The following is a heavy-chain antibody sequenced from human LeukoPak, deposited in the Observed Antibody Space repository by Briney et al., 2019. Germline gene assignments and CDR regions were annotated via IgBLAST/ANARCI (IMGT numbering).Heavy chain of an antibody. CDR1: GFTFSDYY. D-gene: IGHD6-6*01. J-gene: IGHJ4*02. CDR2: IKQDGSVK. CDR3: ARIGYSSSSFDY. V-gene: IGHV3-7*01. Sequence: GGSLRLSCAASGFTFSDYYMSWIRQAPGRGLEGVANIKQDGSVKYYVDSVKGRFTISRDNAKNSLYLQMNSLRAEDTAFYYCARIGYSSSSFDYWGQGTLVTVSS.